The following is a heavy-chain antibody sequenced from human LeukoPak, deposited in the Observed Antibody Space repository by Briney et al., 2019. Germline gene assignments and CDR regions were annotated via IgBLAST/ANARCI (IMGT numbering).Heavy chain of an antibody. CDR2: IYYNGIT. J-gene: IGHJ4*02. CDR3: ARSRPIAVAGTDYFDY. D-gene: IGHD6-19*01. Sequence: SETLSLTCSVSGGFITTSIHYWAWIRQPPGKGLEWVASIYYNGITYYNPSLKSRVTMSVDTSRNQFSPKLSSVTAADTAVYYCARSRPIAVAGTDYFDYWGQGTLVTVSS. V-gene: IGHV4-39*07. CDR1: GGFITTSIHY.